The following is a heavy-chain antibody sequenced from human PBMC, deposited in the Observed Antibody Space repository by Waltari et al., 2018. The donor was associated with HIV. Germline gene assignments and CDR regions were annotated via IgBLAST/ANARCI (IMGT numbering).Heavy chain of an antibody. CDR1: GGSISSYY. V-gene: IGHV4-4*07. CDR2: IYTSGST. J-gene: IGHJ6*02. Sequence: QVQLQESGPGLVKPSETLSLTCTVSGGSISSYYWSWIRQPAGKGLEWIGRIYTSGSTNYNPSLTRRVTMSVDTSKNQFSLKLSSVTAADTAVYYCAGELLPAAIRDYYYYGMDVWGQGTTVTVSS. D-gene: IGHD2-2*02. CDR3: AGELLPAAIRDYYYYGMDV.